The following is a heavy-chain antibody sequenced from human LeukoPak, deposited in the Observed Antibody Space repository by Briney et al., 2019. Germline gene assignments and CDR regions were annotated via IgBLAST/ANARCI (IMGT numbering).Heavy chain of an antibody. D-gene: IGHD6-13*01. J-gene: IGHJ4*02. CDR2: IYHSGST. Sequence: SETLSLTCTVSGYSISSGYYWGWIRQPPGKGLEWIGSIYHSGSTYYNPSLKSRVTISVDTSKNQFSLKLSSVTAADTAVYYCASGQRYSSSWSLFFFDYWGQGTLVTVSS. CDR1: GYSISSGYY. V-gene: IGHV4-38-2*02. CDR3: ASGQRYSSSWSLFFFDY.